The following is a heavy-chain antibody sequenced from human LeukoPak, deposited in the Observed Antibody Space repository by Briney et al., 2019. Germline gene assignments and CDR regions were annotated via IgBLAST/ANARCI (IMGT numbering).Heavy chain of an antibody. CDR3: AREGRSSTPGY. Sequence: PSETLSLTCTVSGGSISSYYWSWIRQPAGKGLEWIGRISASGNTSYNPSLSSRVTMSVDTSRSQFSLKLRSVTAADTAVYYCAREGRSSTPGYWGQGTLVTVSS. V-gene: IGHV4-4*07. D-gene: IGHD2-15*01. CDR2: ISASGNT. CDR1: GGSISSYY. J-gene: IGHJ4*02.